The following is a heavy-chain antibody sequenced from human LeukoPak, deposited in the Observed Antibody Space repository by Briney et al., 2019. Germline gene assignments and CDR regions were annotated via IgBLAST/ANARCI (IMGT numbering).Heavy chain of an antibody. CDR3: ARRGDWGAVFDP. Sequence: SQTLSLTCTVSGGSISSGDYYWSWIRQPPGKGLEWIGYIYYSGSTYYNPSLKSRVTISVDTSKNQFSLKLSSVTAADTAVYYCARRGDWGAVFDPWGQGTLVTVSS. CDR2: IYYSGST. V-gene: IGHV4-30-4*01. CDR1: GGSISSGDYY. J-gene: IGHJ5*02. D-gene: IGHD1-26*01.